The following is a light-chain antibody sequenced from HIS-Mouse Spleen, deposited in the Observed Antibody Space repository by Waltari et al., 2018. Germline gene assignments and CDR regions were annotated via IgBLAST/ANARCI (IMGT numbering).Light chain of an antibody. Sequence: SYELTQPPSVSVSPGQTARITCSGDALPKQYAYWYQQKPGQAPVLGIYKDSERPSGIPERFSGSSSGKTVTLTISGVQAEDEADYYCQSADSSGTYHVVFGGGTKLTVL. CDR1: ALPKQY. V-gene: IGLV3-25*03. J-gene: IGLJ2*01. CDR3: QSADSSGTYHVV. CDR2: KDS.